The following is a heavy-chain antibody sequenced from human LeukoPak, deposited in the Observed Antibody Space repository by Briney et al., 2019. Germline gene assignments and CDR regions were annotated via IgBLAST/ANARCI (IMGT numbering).Heavy chain of an antibody. CDR3: AGDQIVVVPATYNWFAP. V-gene: IGHV1-69*17. CDR1: GCTFNSYA. J-gene: IGHJ5*02. D-gene: IGHD2-2*01. Sequence: GAPGKVSCKPSGCTFNSYAIRGVRQAPRPGVEWRGGMMPIFGIATYPTKFKPTVTITAYNSTSTAYMELSSLTSEDTAAYYCAGDQIVVVPATYNWFAPCGQGTLVTVSS. CDR2: MMPIFGIA.